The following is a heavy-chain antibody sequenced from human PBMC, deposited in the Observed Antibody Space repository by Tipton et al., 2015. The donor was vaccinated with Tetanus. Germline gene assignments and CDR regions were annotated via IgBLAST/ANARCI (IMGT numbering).Heavy chain of an antibody. V-gene: IGHV4-39*01. CDR1: GGSISSGVYY. J-gene: IGHJ5*02. Sequence: TLSLTCTVSGGSISSGVYYWGWLRQDPGKGLEWIGRISYSGNTAYNPSLKSRVAISVDTSKNQFSLKLTSVTAADTAVYYCARGMSFDPWGQGTLVTVSS. CDR3: ARGMSFDP. CDR2: ISYSGNT.